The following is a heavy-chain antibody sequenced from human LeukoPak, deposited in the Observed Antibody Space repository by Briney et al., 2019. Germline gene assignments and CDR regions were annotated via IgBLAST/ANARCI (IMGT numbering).Heavy chain of an antibody. Sequence: GESLKISYKGSGYSFTSYWIGWVRQMPGKGLEWMGIIYPGDSDTRYSPSFQGQVTISADKSISTAYLQWSSLKASDTAMYYCARLSSKLLWFGESMDVWGQGTTVTVSS. D-gene: IGHD3-10*01. V-gene: IGHV5-51*01. J-gene: IGHJ6*02. CDR1: GYSFTSYW. CDR2: IYPGDSDT. CDR3: ARLSSKLLWFGESMDV.